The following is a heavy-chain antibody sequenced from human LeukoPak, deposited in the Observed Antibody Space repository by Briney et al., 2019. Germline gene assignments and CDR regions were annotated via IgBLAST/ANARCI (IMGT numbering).Heavy chain of an antibody. J-gene: IGHJ4*02. CDR1: GYTFTSYG. CDR3: ARGFIAAAGTSDNYFDY. V-gene: IGHV1-69*13. D-gene: IGHD6-13*01. CDR2: IIPIFGTA. Sequence: ASVKVSCKASGYTFTSYGISWVRQAPGQGLEWMGGIIPIFGTANYAQKFQGRVTITADESTSTAYMELSSLRSEDTAVYYCARGFIAAAGTSDNYFDYWGQGTLVTVSS.